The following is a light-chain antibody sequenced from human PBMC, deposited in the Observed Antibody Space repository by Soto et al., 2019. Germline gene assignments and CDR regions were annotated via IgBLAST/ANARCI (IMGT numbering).Light chain of an antibody. CDR1: QTVSSS. CDR3: QQHINWPLT. Sequence: TQSPSTLSASVGDRATLSCRASQTVSSSLAWYQQKPGQAPRLLIYEASNRATGIPARFSGSGSGADFTLTISSLEPEDFALYYCQQHINWPLTFGGGTKVEIK. CDR2: EAS. J-gene: IGKJ4*01. V-gene: IGKV3-11*01.